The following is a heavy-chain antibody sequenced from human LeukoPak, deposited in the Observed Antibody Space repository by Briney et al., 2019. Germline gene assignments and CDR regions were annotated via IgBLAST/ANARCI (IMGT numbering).Heavy chain of an antibody. CDR3: ARHYGP. CDR1: GGSNSSYY. CDR2: IYYSGST. D-gene: IGHD4-17*01. J-gene: IGHJ5*02. V-gene: IGHV4-59*08. Sequence: SETLSLTCTVSGGSNSSYYWSWIRQPPGKGLEWIGYIYYSGSTNYNPSLKSRVTISLDTSKNQFSLKLTSVTAADTAVYYCARHYGPWGQGTLVTVSS.